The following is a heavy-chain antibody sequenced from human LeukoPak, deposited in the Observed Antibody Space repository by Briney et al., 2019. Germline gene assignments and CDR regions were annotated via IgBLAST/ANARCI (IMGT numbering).Heavy chain of an antibody. V-gene: IGHV4-59*12. Sequence: SETLSLTCTVSGGSMNGFYWSWIWQPPGKGLEWIGYIYHSGSTNYNPSLKSRVTILLDTSKNQFSLKLSSVTAADTAVYYCARDLSSDYDILTGYDYWGQGTLVTVSS. J-gene: IGHJ4*02. CDR1: GGSMNGFY. CDR2: IYHSGST. CDR3: ARDLSSDYDILTGYDY. D-gene: IGHD3-9*01.